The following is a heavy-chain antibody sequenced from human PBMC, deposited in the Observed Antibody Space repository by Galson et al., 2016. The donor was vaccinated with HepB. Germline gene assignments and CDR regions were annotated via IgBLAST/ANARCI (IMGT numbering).Heavy chain of an antibody. V-gene: IGHV4-4*02. Sequence: SETLSLTCTVSGGSISSSNWWTWVRQPPGKRPEWIGEIYHLGTTNYNPSLKSRVTISVDKSKKQFSLKLNSVTPADTAVYYCARIGRGVGVFYMWGQGTMAIVSS. CDR1: GGSISSSNW. CDR3: ARIGRGVGVFYM. CDR2: IYHLGTT. D-gene: IGHD3-10*01. J-gene: IGHJ3*02.